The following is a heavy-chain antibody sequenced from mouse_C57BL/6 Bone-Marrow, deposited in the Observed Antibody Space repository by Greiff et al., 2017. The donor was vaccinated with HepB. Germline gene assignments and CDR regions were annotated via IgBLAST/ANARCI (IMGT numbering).Heavy chain of an antibody. CDR2: IRLKSDNYAT. CDR1: GFTFSNYW. V-gene: IGHV6-3*01. J-gene: IGHJ2*01. Sequence: EVQLVESGGGLVQPGGSMKLSCVASGFTFSNYWMNWVRQSPEKGLEWVAQIRLKSDNYATNYAESVKGRFTISRDDSKSSVYLQMNNLRAEATGIYYCTGEFYYDFPFDYWGQGPPLTVSS. CDR3: TGEFYYDFPFDY. D-gene: IGHD2-4*01.